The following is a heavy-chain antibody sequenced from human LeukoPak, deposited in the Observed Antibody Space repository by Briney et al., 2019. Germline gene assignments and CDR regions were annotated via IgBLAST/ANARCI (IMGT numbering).Heavy chain of an antibody. Sequence: PGGSLRLSCAASGFTSSSYGFHWVRQAPGKGLEWVAVIWSDGSYKYYADSVKGRFTISRDDSKNTPYLQMNSLRAEDTAVYYCARDFSLQLFDYWGQGTLVTVFS. V-gene: IGHV3-33*01. CDR2: IWSDGSYK. J-gene: IGHJ4*02. CDR1: GFTSSSYG. D-gene: IGHD5-24*01. CDR3: ARDFSLQLFDY.